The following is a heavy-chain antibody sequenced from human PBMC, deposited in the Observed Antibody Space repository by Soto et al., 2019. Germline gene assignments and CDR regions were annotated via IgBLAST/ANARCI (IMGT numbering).Heavy chain of an antibody. Sequence: ASVKVSCKASGYTFTGYYMHWVRQAPGQGLEWMGWINPNSGGTNYAQKFQGWVTMTRDTSISTAYMELSRLRSDDTAVYYCARDCDGDCYSSFDYWGQGTLVTVSS. D-gene: IGHD2-21*02. J-gene: IGHJ4*02. CDR1: GYTFTGYY. CDR2: INPNSGGT. V-gene: IGHV1-2*04. CDR3: ARDCDGDCYSSFDY.